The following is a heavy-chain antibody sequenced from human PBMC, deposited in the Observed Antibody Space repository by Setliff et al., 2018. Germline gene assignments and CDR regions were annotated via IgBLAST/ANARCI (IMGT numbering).Heavy chain of an antibody. J-gene: IGHJ4*02. CDR2: IYHSGSI. V-gene: IGHV4-4*02. D-gene: IGHD1-1*01. Sequence: SETLSLTCTVSGGSISSSNWWTWVRQPPGKGLEWIGEIYHSGSINYNPSLKSRVTMSVDTSKNQFSLNLTSVTAADTAVYYCARTGTYRYFDYWGQGTLVTVSS. CDR1: GGSISSSNW. CDR3: ARTGTYRYFDY.